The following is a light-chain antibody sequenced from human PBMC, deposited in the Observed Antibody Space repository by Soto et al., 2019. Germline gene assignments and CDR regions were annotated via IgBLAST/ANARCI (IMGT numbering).Light chain of an antibody. J-gene: IGKJ3*01. CDR1: QSINNY. CDR3: QQSYSTPPVT. CDR2: AAS. V-gene: IGKV1-39*01. Sequence: DIQMTQSPSSLSASVGDRVTITCRASQSINNYLNWYQQKPGKAPKLLIYAASSLQSGVPSRFSGSGSGTDFTLTISSLQPEDFATYYCQQSYSTPPVTFGPGTKVDIK.